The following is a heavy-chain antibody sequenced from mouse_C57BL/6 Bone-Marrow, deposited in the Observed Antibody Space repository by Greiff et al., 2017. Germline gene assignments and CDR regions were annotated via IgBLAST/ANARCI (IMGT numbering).Heavy chain of an antibody. Sequence: QVHVKQSGPGLVAPSQSLSITCTVSGFSLTSYGVSWVRQPPGKGLEWLGVIWGDGSTNYHSALISRLSISKNNYKNQVFLKLNSLQADDTATYYCAKRSGTSYAMDYWGQGTSVTVSS. D-gene: IGHD3-1*01. V-gene: IGHV2-3*01. J-gene: IGHJ4*01. CDR1: GFSLTSYG. CDR3: AKRSGTSYAMDY. CDR2: IWGDGST.